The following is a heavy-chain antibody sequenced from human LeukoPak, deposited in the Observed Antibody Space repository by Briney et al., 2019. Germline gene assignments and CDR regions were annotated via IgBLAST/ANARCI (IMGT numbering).Heavy chain of an antibody. CDR2: IYYSGST. Sequence: PSETLSLTCTVSGGSISSGGYYWSWIRQHPGKGLEWIGYIYYSGSTYYNPSLKSRVTISVDTSKNQFSLNLSSVTAADTAVYYCARAPATVVESDCWGQGTLATVSS. D-gene: IGHD4-23*01. V-gene: IGHV4-31*03. CDR3: ARAPATVVESDC. CDR1: GGSISSGGYY. J-gene: IGHJ4*02.